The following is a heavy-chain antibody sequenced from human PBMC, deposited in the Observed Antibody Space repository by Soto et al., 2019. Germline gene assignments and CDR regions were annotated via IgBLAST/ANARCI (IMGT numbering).Heavy chain of an antibody. Sequence: EVQLVESGGGLVKPGGSLRLSCAASGFTFSSYNMNWVRQAPGKGLEWVSSISSSGTYIYYADSVKGRFTISRDNAKNSLYLQMNSLRAEDTAVYYCAREGMVCALASFDYWGQGSLVTVSS. J-gene: IGHJ4*02. CDR2: ISSSGTYI. D-gene: IGHD2-8*01. V-gene: IGHV3-21*02. CDR1: GFTFSSYN. CDR3: AREGMVCALASFDY.